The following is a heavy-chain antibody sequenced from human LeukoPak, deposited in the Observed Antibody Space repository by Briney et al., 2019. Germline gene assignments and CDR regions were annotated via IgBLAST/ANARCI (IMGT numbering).Heavy chain of an antibody. CDR1: GGSIRSSYYY. J-gene: IGHJ4*02. D-gene: IGHD5-18*01. CDR3: ARQATFGYANGYYFDS. V-gene: IGHV4-39*01. Sequence: SETLSLTCTVSGGSIRSSYYYWGWIRQPPGKGLEWIGSIYDSGSTYYNPSLKSRVTISVDTSKNQFSLKLNSVTAADTAVYYCARQATFGYANGYYFDSWGQGTLVAVSS. CDR2: IYDSGST.